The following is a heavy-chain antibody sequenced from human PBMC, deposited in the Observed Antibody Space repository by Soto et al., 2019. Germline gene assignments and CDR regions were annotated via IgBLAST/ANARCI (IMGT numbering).Heavy chain of an antibody. CDR3: TRDAQQLANYGMDV. Sequence: QVQLVESGGNVVQPGGSLRLSCAASGFSFSSHGMHWVRQAPGKGLEWVAHLWAGGNIRYYAYSVNGRFTISSDHSKNTLYLQMSRLGAEDTAAYYCTRDAQQLANYGMDVWGQGTTVTVSS. CDR1: GFSFSSHG. CDR2: LWAGGNIR. V-gene: IGHV3-33*01. J-gene: IGHJ6*02. D-gene: IGHD6-13*01.